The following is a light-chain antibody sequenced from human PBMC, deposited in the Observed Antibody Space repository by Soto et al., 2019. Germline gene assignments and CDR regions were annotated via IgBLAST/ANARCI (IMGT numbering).Light chain of an antibody. CDR1: SSDVGGYAY. CDR2: DVT. CDR3: NSYTSSNTFVV. V-gene: IGLV2-14*03. Sequence: QSALAQPASVSGSPGQSITISCTGTSSDVGGYAYVSWYQQHPGKAPKLMIYDVTNRPSGVSNRFSASKSGNTASLTISCLQAEDEADYYCNSYTSSNTFVVFGTGTKVTVL. J-gene: IGLJ1*01.